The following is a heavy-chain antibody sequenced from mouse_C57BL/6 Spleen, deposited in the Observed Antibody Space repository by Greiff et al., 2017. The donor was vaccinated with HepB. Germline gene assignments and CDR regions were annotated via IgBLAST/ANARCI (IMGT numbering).Heavy chain of an antibody. CDR1: GYAFSSSW. CDR2: IYPGDGDT. D-gene: IGHD1-1*01. J-gene: IGHJ4*01. CDR3: ARSITTVVEGELYYAMDY. V-gene: IGHV1-82*01. Sequence: QVQLQQSGPELVKPGASVKISCKASGYAFSSSWMNWVKQRPGKGLEWIGRIYPGDGDTNYNGKFKGKATLTADKSSSTAYMQLSSLTSEDSAVYVCARSITTVVEGELYYAMDYWGQGTSVTVSS.